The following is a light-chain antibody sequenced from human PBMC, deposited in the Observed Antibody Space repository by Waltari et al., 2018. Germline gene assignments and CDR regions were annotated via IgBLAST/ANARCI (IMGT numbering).Light chain of an antibody. CDR3: QQYGSS. V-gene: IGKV3-20*01. CDR2: GAS. CDR1: QIVSSSY. J-gene: IGKJ3*01. Sequence: EIVLTQPPGTLSLSPGERATLSCRASQIVSSSYLAWYQQKPGQAPRLLIYGASSRATGIPDRFSGSGSGTDFTLTISRLEPEDFAVYYCQQYGSSFGPGTKVDIK.